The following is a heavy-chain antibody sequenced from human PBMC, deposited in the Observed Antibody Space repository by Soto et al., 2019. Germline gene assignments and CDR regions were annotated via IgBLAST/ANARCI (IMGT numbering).Heavy chain of an antibody. Sequence: QVHLVQSGGELKKPGASVKVSCKAAGYNFTTYGISWVRQAPGQGLEWMGWISGDSGNTKSAPKRHDRITMTTDTSACIAYRGVRRLRSDDSAVYFCARERQQQAQDAFDYFYGRDIGGQGSTATVSS. CDR3: ARERQQQAQDAFDYFYGRDI. CDR1: GYNFTTYG. CDR2: ISGDSGNT. V-gene: IGHV1-18*01. D-gene: IGHD6-13*01. J-gene: IGHJ6*01.